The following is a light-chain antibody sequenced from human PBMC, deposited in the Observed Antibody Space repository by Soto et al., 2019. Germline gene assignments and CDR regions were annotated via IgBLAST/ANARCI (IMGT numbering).Light chain of an antibody. Sequence: QTVVTQESSFLVSPGGTVTLTCGLISGSVSTANNPNWYQQTPGLAPRTLIYSTSTRSSGVPDRFSGSILGNKAALTITGAHADDESDYYCALFMGNGISVFGTGTKLTVL. CDR3: ALFMGNGISV. J-gene: IGLJ1*01. CDR2: STS. CDR1: SGSVSTANN. V-gene: IGLV8-61*01.